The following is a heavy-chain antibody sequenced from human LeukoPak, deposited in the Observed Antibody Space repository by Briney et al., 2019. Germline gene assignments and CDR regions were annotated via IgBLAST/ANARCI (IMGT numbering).Heavy chain of an antibody. V-gene: IGHV3-23*01. D-gene: IGHD6-19*01. CDR2: ISGSGSNT. J-gene: IGHJ4*02. Sequence: GGSLRLSCAASGSTFSRYDMSWVRQAPGKGLEWVSGISGSGSNTYYADSVKGRFTISRDNSKNTLYLQMNSLRAEDTALYYCAKSGSGWYLYYFDYWGQGTLVTVSS. CDR1: GSTFSRYD. CDR3: AKSGSGWYLYYFDY.